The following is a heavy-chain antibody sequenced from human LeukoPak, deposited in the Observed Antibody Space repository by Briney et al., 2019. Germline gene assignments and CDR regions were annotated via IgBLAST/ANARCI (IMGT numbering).Heavy chain of an antibody. CDR3: ARDKPRLDIVVVPAVFDY. J-gene: IGHJ4*02. D-gene: IGHD2-2*01. CDR2: IYHSGST. CDR1: GYSISSGYY. Sequence: PSETLSLTCAVSGYSISSGYYWGWIRQPPGKGLEWIGSIYHSGSTYYNPPLKSRVTISVDTSKNQFSLKPSSVTAADRAVYYCARDKPRLDIVVVPAVFDYWGQGTLVTVSS. V-gene: IGHV4-38-2*02.